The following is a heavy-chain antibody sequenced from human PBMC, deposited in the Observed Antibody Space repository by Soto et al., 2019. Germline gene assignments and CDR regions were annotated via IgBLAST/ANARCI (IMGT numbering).Heavy chain of an antibody. CDR1: GDSISSYY. D-gene: IGHD5-18*01. J-gene: IGHJ4*02. V-gene: IGHV4-59*01. Sequence: SETLPLTCTASGDSISSYYWSWIRQTPGKGLEWIGYIYYSGSTNYNPSLKSRVTISVETSKNQFSLKLSSVTAADSAVYYCARTLYSYGPRLGNWGQGTLVTVSS. CDR2: IYYSGST. CDR3: ARTLYSYGPRLGN.